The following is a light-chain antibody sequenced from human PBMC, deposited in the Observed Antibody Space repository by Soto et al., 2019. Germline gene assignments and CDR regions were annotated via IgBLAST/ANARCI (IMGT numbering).Light chain of an antibody. CDR2: GAS. J-gene: IGKJ1*01. Sequence: EIVVTQSPATLSVSPGERVTLSCRASQSVSSSLAWYQQRPGQAPRLLIYGASNRATGIPDRFSGSGSGTDFSLTISRLEPEDFAVYYCHQYGSSPWTFGQGTKVDIK. CDR3: HQYGSSPWT. CDR1: QSVSSS. V-gene: IGKV3-20*01.